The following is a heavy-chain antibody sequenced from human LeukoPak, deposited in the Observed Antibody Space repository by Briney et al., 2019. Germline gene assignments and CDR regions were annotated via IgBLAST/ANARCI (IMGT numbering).Heavy chain of an antibody. CDR1: GGSISSFY. D-gene: IGHD5-18*01. CDR3: TRASRGYSYGFAEY. Sequence: SETLSLTCTVSGGSISSFYWSWIRQPPGKGLEWIGYMYFGGSSNYNPSLKSRVTISVDTSKNQLSLNLNSVTAADTAVYFCTRASRGYSYGFAEYWGQGTLVTVSS. V-gene: IGHV4-59*01. J-gene: IGHJ4*02. CDR2: MYFGGSS.